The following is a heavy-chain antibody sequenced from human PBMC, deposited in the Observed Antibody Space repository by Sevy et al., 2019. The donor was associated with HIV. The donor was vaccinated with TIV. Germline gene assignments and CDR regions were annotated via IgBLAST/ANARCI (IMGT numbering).Heavy chain of an antibody. V-gene: IGHV3-23*01. CDR3: AKRRAIAGAGFDY. CDR2: ISSGGGST. D-gene: IGHD6-13*01. CDR1: GFTFSSYA. J-gene: IGHJ4*02. Sequence: GGSLRLSCEASGFTFSSYAMGWVRQAPGKGLVWVSSISSGGGSTYYADSVKGRFTISRDNSKNTIYLQMNSLRGDDTALFYWAKRRAIAGAGFDYWGRGTLVTVSS.